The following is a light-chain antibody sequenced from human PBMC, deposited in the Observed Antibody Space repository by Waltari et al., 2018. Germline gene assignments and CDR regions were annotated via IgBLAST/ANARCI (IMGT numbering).Light chain of an antibody. CDR1: QSISSF. V-gene: IGKV1-39*01. Sequence: DIQMTQSPSSLSASVGARVTITCRASQSISSFLNWYQQKPGKAPNLLIYGASSLQRGVPLRFSGGGSGREFTLTISSLQPDDFSTYYCQETYSPSRTFGQGTKVDIK. J-gene: IGKJ1*01. CDR2: GAS. CDR3: QETYSPSRT.